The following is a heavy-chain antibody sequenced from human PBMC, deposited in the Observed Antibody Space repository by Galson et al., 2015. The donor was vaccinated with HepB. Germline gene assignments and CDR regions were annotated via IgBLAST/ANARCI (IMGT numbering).Heavy chain of an antibody. CDR2: IYYSGST. CDR1: GGSISSSSYY. V-gene: IGHV4-39*01. J-gene: IGHJ4*02. D-gene: IGHD6-13*01. CDR3: AASSSWYWGIDY. Sequence: ETLSLTCTVSGGSISSSSYYWGWIRQPPGKGLEWIGSIYYSGSTYYNPSLKSRVTISVDTSKNQFSLKLSSVTAADTAVYYCAASSSWYWGIDYWGQGTLVTVSS.